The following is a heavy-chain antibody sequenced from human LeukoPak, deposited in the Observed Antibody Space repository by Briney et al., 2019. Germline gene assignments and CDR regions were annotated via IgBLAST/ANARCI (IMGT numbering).Heavy chain of an antibody. CDR3: AKGSARDYYDQSGDY. CDR1: GFTFDDYA. CDR2: ISGDGGST. V-gene: IGHV3-43*02. J-gene: IGHJ4*02. Sequence: PGGSLRLSCAASGFTFDDYAMHWVRQAPGKGLEWVSLISGDGGSTYYADSVKGRFTISRDNSKNSLYLQMNSLRTEDTALYYCAKGSARDYYDQSGDYWDQGTLVTVSS. D-gene: IGHD3-22*01.